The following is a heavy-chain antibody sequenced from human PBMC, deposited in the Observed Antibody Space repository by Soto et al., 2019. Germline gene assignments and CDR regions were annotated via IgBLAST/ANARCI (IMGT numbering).Heavy chain of an antibody. CDR3: ARQQGGSLSSLYFDY. V-gene: IGHV3-23*01. J-gene: IGHJ4*02. CDR2: ISGSGGST. CDR1: GFTFDSYA. Sequence: EVQMLEYGGGLVQPGGSLGLSCAAAGFTFDSYAMSWVRQAPGKGLEWVSGISGSGGSTFYADSVKGRFTISRDNSNNMVYLQMDNVRADDTAVYYCARQQGGSLSSLYFDYWGQGTLVTVSS. D-gene: IGHD2-15*01.